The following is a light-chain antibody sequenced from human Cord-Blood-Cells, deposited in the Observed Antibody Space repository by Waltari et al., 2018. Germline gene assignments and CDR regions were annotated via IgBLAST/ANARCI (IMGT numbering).Light chain of an antibody. CDR3: QQRSNWWT. Sequence: EIVMTQSPATLSLSPGDRATLSCRASQSVSSYLAWYQQKPGQAPRLLIYDASNRATGIPARFSGSGSGTDLTLTISSLEPEDFAVYYCQQRSNWWTFGQGTKVEI. J-gene: IGKJ1*01. CDR1: QSVSSY. CDR2: DAS. V-gene: IGKV3-11*01.